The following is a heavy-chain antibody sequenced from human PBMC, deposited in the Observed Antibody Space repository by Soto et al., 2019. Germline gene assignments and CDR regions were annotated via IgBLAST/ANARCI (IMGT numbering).Heavy chain of an antibody. J-gene: IGHJ6*02. CDR1: GGTFSSYA. V-gene: IGHV1-69*01. D-gene: IGHD2-2*02. CDR3: ARNLDCSSTSCYTGPYYYYGMVV. Sequence: QVQLVQSGAEVKKPGSSVKVSCKASGGTFSSYAISWVRQAPGQGLEWMGGIIPIFGTANYAQKFQGRVTITADESTSTAYMQLSRLRAEDKGVYYCARNLDCSSTSCYTGPYYYYGMVVWGQGTTFTVSS. CDR2: IIPIFGTA.